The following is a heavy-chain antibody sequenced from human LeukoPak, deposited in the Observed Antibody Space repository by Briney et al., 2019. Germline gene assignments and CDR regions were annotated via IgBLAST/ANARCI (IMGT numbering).Heavy chain of an antibody. CDR1: GYTLTELY. CDR3: ATAPRDSSGYYYYYFDY. J-gene: IGHJ4*02. Sequence: GASVKVSCKVSGYTLTELYMHWVRQAPGKGLEWMGGFDPEDGETIYAQKFQGRVTMTEDTSTDTAYMELSSLRSEDTAVYYCATAPRDSSGYYYYYFDYWGQGTLVTVPS. CDR2: FDPEDGET. D-gene: IGHD3-22*01. V-gene: IGHV1-24*01.